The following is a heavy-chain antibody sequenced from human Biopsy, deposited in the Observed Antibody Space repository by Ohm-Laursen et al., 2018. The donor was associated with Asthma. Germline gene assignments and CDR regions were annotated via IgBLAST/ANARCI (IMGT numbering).Heavy chain of an antibody. CDR2: ISVYNGNT. V-gene: IGHV1-18*01. CDR3: AIAVEYSHYYGIDG. D-gene: IGHD4-23*01. CDR1: GYTFNSAG. J-gene: IGHJ6*02. Sequence: GASVKVSCKTSGYTFNSAGITWVRQAPGQGLEWMGWISVYNGNTKVAQKLQDRVTMITDTSTSTAYMELRSLRSDDTAVYFCAIAVEYSHYYGIDGGGEGTTVTVS.